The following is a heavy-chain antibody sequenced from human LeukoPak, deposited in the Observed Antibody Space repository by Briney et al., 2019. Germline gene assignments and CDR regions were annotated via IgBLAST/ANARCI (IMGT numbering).Heavy chain of an antibody. Sequence: GGSLRLSCTASGFTFGDYAMSWFRQAPGKGLEWVGFIRSKAYGGTTEYAASVKGRFTISRDDSKSIAYLQMNSLKTEDAAVYYCTRDPLGVRDGIVATPGYWGQGTLVTVSS. D-gene: IGHD5-12*01. J-gene: IGHJ4*02. CDR3: TRDPLGVRDGIVATPGY. CDR1: GFTFGDYA. V-gene: IGHV3-49*03. CDR2: IRSKAYGGTT.